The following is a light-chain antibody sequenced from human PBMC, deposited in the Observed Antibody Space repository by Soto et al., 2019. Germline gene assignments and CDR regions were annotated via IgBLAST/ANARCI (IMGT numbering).Light chain of an antibody. J-gene: IGKJ2*02. CDR3: MQETYWPCT. CDR1: QSLVHGDGNTY. V-gene: IGKV2-30*02. Sequence: DVVMTQSPLSLPVTLGQAASISCRSSQSLVHGDGNTYLSWFQQRPGQSPRRLIYKVSNRDSGVPDRFTGSGSGTDFTLKISRVEAEDVGVYYCMQETYWPCTFGQGTKLDIK. CDR2: KVS.